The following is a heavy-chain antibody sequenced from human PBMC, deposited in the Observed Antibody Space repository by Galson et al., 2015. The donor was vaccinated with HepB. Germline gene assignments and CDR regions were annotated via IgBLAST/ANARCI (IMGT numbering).Heavy chain of an antibody. CDR3: AKDPYLYSALAGTMAGFDY. V-gene: IGHV3-30*18. CDR1: EFTFTSYW. CDR2: ISYDGSNK. J-gene: IGHJ4*02. Sequence: SLRLSCAASEFTFTSYWMNWVRQAPGKGLEWVAVISYDGSNKYYADSVKGRFTISRDNSKNTLYLQMNGLRAEDTALYYCAKDPYLYSALAGTMAGFDYWGQGTLVTVSS. D-gene: IGHD6-19*01.